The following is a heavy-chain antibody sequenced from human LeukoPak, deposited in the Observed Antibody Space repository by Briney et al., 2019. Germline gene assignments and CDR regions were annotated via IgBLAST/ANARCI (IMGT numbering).Heavy chain of an antibody. J-gene: IGHJ4*02. CDR3: ATAHLTVSFFDF. CDR1: GGSISSSSYY. V-gene: IGHV4-39*01. CDR2: IYYNGST. D-gene: IGHD5/OR15-5a*01. Sequence: KPSETLSLTCTVSGGSISSSSYYWGWIRQPPGKGLEWIGSIYYNGSTYYNPSLKSRVTISVDTSKNQFSLKLSSVTAADTAIYYCATAHLTVSFFDFWGQGTLVAVSS.